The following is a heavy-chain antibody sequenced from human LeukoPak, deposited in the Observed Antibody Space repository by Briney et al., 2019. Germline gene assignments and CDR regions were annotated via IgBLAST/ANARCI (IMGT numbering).Heavy chain of an antibody. V-gene: IGHV3-23*01. CDR2: ISGSGGST. D-gene: IGHD2-15*01. J-gene: IGHJ5*02. Sequence: SGGSLRLSCAASGFTFSSYGMSWVRQAPGKGLEWVSAISGSGGSTYYADSVKGRFTISRDNSKNTLYLQMNSLRAEDTAVYYCAKGPYIVVVVAAGGPFDPWGQGTLVTVSS. CDR1: GFTFSSYG. CDR3: AKGPYIVVVVAAGGPFDP.